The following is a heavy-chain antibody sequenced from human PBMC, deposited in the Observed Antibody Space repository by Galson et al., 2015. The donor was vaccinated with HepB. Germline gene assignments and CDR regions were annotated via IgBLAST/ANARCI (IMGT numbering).Heavy chain of an antibody. D-gene: IGHD3-10*01. J-gene: IGHJ4*02. CDR1: GYTFTSYG. V-gene: IGHV1-18*04. CDR2: ISAYNGNT. CDR3: ARAKFDYYGSGSYYKEDY. Sequence: SVKVSCKASGYTFTSYGISWARQAPGQGLEWMGWISAYNGNTNYAQKLQGRVTMTTDTSTSTAYMELRSLRSDDTAVYYCARAKFDYYGSGSYYKEDYWGQGTLVTVSS.